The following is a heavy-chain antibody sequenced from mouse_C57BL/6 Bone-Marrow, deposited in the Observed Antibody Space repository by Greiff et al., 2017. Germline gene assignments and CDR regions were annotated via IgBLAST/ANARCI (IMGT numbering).Heavy chain of an antibody. CDR3: ARRDYYGGYSMDY. J-gene: IGHJ4*01. CDR2: IYPRSGNT. Sequence: QVQLKESGAELARPGASVKLSCKASGYTFTSYCISWVKQRPGQGLEWIGEIYPRSGNTYYNETFKGKATLTAATSSSTAYMELRSLTAEDSAVYFCARRDYYGGYSMDYWGQGTSVTVSS. D-gene: IGHD1-1*01. V-gene: IGHV1-81*01. CDR1: GYTFTSYC.